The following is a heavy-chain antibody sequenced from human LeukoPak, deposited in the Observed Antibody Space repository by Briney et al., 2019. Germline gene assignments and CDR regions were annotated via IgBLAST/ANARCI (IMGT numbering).Heavy chain of an antibody. V-gene: IGHV3-66*01. CDR1: GFTLSSNY. J-gene: IGHJ4*02. D-gene: IGHD1-1*01. CDR3: ARESTTGGFDF. Sequence: GGSLRLSCAVSGFTLSSNYMSWVRQAPGKGLEWVSVIFSGGSTYYADSVKGRFTISRDDSKNTVYLQMNSLRAEDTSVYFCARESTTGGFDFWGQETLVTVSS. CDR2: IFSGGST.